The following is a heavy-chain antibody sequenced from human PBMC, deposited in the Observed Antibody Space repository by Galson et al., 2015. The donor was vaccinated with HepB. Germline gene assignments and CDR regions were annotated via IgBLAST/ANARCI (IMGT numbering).Heavy chain of an antibody. CDR2: INPSGGST. CDR1: GYTFTSHY. Sequence: SVKVSCKASGYTFTSHYMHWVRQAPGQGLEWMGIINPSGGSTSYAQKFQGRVTMTRDTSTSTVYMELSSLRSEDTAVYYCARERRGYYDSSGYQGEYWGQGTLVTVSS. V-gene: IGHV1-46*01. D-gene: IGHD3-22*01. J-gene: IGHJ4*02. CDR3: ARERRGYYDSSGYQGEY.